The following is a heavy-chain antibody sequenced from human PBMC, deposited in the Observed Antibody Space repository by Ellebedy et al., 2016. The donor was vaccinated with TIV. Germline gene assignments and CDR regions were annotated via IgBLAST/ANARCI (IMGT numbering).Heavy chain of an antibody. CDR1: GFTFDDYA. J-gene: IGHJ5*02. CDR3: AKDYGGSYYGNWFDP. D-gene: IGHD1-26*01. Sequence: GGSLRLXXAASGFTFDDYAMHWVRQAPGKGLEWVSGISWNSGSIGYADSVKGRFTISRDNAKNSLYLQMNSLRAEDTALYYCAKDYGGSYYGNWFDPWGQGTLVTVSS. CDR2: ISWNSGSI. V-gene: IGHV3-9*01.